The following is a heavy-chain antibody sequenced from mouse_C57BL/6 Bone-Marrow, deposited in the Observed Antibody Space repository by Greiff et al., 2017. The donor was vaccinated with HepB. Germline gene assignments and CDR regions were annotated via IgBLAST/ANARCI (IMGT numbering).Heavy chain of an antibody. J-gene: IGHJ2*01. D-gene: IGHD1-1*01. CDR1: GFNIKDDY. V-gene: IGHV14-4*01. CDR2: IDPENGDT. Sequence: EVQLQQSGAELVRPGASVKLSCTASGFNIKDDYMHWVKQRPEQGLEWIGWIDPENGDTEYASKFQGKATITADTSSKTAYLQLSSLTSEDTAVYYCTVITTVVGDYWGQGTTLTVSS. CDR3: TVITTVVGDY.